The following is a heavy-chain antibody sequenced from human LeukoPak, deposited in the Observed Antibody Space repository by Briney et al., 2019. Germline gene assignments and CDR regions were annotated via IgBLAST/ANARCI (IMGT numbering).Heavy chain of an antibody. CDR1: GFTFSSYA. Sequence: TGGSLRLSCAASGFTFSSYAMSWVRQAPGKGLEWVSAIIGSGGSTYYADSVKGRITISRDNSKNTLYLQMNSLTAEDTAVYYCAKGAFGELRYYYYGMDVWGQGTTVTVSS. V-gene: IGHV3-23*01. J-gene: IGHJ6*02. CDR3: AKGAFGELRYYYYGMDV. D-gene: IGHD3-10*01. CDR2: IIGSGGST.